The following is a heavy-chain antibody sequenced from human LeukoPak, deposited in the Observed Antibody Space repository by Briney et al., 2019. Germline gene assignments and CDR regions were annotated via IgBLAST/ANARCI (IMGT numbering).Heavy chain of an antibody. V-gene: IGHV1-69*10. CDR3: ARSYYDSSGRGDAFDI. CDR2: IIPILGIA. D-gene: IGHD3-22*01. CDR1: GGTFSSYA. Sequence: SVKVSCKASGGTFSSYAISWVRQAPGQGLEWMGGIIPILGIANYAQKFQGRVTITADKSTSTAYMELSSLRSEDTAVYYCARSYYDSSGRGDAFDIWGQGTMVTVSS. J-gene: IGHJ3*02.